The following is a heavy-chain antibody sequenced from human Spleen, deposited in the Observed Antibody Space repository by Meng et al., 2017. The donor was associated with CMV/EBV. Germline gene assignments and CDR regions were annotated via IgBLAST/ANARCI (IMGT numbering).Heavy chain of an antibody. V-gene: IGHV1-69*02. CDR2: IIPILNVP. Sequence: SVKVSCKASGGTFSRYTINWVRQAPGQGLEWVGRIIPILNVPDYAQKFQGRVTITADKSTTTVYMELRSLRSDDTAVYYCARRGPSYCGVDCLAWFDPWGQGTLVTVSS. D-gene: IGHD2-21*01. CDR3: ARRGPSYCGVDCLAWFDP. J-gene: IGHJ5*02. CDR1: GGTFSRYT.